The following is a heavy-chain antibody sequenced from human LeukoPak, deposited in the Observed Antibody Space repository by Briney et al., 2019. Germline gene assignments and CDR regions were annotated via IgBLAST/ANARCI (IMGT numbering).Heavy chain of an antibody. CDR1: GYTFTGYY. D-gene: IGHD2-2*01. J-gene: IGHJ6*03. V-gene: IGHV1-69*13. CDR3: ARVVDCSSTSCPGSYYYYYYYMDV. CDR2: IIPIFGTA. Sequence: SVKVSCKASGYTFTGYYIHWVRQAPGQGLEWMGGIIPIFGTANYAQKFQGRVTITADESTSTAYMELSSLRSEDTAVYYCARVVDCSSTSCPGSYYYYYYYMDVWGKGTTVTVSS.